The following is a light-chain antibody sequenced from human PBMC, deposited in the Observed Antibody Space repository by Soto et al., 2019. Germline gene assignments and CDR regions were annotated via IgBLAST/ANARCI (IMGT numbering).Light chain of an antibody. Sequence: DIMMTQSPDSLAVSLGVRATITCKSSRSVLYPSDKRNYLAWYQQKPGQPPKLLLYWASTRESGVPARFTGSGSGTDFTLTINSLQAEDVAIYFCQQYYETPHTFGQGTKLEL. CDR1: RSVLYPSDKRNY. V-gene: IGKV4-1*01. CDR2: WAS. J-gene: IGKJ2*01. CDR3: QQYYETPHT.